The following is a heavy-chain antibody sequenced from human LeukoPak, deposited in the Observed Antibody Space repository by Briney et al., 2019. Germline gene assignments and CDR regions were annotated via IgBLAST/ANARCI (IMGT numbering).Heavy chain of an antibody. Sequence: GGSLRLSCTASGFTFSDYWMTWVRQAPGKGLEWVANIKQDGSAKYYVDSVKGRFTISRDNAKDSLYLQMDSLRVEDTATYYCARWRGSTSERSDYWGQGTLVTVSS. J-gene: IGHJ4*02. D-gene: IGHD2-2*01. CDR3: ARWRGSTSERSDY. CDR1: GFTFSDYW. CDR2: IKQDGSAK. V-gene: IGHV3-7*01.